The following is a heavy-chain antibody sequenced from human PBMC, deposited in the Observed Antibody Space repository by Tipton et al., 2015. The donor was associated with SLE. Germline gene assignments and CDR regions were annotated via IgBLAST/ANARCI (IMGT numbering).Heavy chain of an antibody. CDR1: GFTLNTYS. J-gene: IGHJ4*02. CDR3: TRERYSNQPPSDY. V-gene: IGHV3-21*01. CDR2: ISSGSTYI. D-gene: IGHD4-11*01. Sequence: SLRLSCAASGFTLNTYSMNWVRQAPGKGLEWVASISSGSTYIHYADTVKGRFIISRDNAKNSLYLQMNSLRVDDTAMYYCTRERYSNQPPSDYWGQGNLVTVSS.